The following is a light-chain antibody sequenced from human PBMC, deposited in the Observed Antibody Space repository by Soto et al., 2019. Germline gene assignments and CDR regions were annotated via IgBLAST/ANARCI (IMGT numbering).Light chain of an antibody. CDR2: GAS. V-gene: IGKV3-20*01. CDR1: QSVSSH. CDR3: HLYSSSPPP. J-gene: IGKJ4*01. Sequence: ENVLTHSVGTLSLSPGERATLYCRASQSVSSHLIWYQQRPGQAPRLLIYGASSRATGIPDRFSGSGSGTDFTLTISRLEPEDFAVYYCHLYSSSPPPFGGGTKV.